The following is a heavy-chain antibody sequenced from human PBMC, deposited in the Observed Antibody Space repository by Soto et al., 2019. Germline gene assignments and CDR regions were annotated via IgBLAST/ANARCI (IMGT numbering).Heavy chain of an antibody. CDR3: ATSDSNYYYYYGMDV. CDR2: IDPSDSYT. CDR1: GYSFTSYW. V-gene: IGHV5-10-1*01. Sequence: GESLKISCKGSGYSFTSYWISWVRQMPGKGLEWMGRIDPSDSYTNYSPSFQGHVTISADKSISTAYLQWSSLKASDTAMYYCATSDSNYYYYYGMDVWGQGTTVTVSS. J-gene: IGHJ6*02.